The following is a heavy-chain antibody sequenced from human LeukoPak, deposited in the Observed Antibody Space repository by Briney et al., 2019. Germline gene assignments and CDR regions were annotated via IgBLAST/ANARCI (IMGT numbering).Heavy chain of an antibody. CDR2: IYYGGST. CDR1: GGSISSSSYY. Sequence: SETPSLTCTVSGGSISSSSYYWGWIRQPPGKGLEWIGSIYYGGSTYYNPSLKSRVTISVDTSKNQFSLKLSSVTAADTAVYYCARERIAVAGTGAFDIWGQGTMVTVSS. CDR3: ARERIAVAGTGAFDI. V-gene: IGHV4-39*07. D-gene: IGHD6-19*01. J-gene: IGHJ3*02.